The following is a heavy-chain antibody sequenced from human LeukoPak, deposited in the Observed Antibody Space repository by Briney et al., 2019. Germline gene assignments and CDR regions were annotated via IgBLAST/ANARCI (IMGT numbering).Heavy chain of an antibody. J-gene: IGHJ6*02. V-gene: IGHV1-2*04. CDR2: INPNSGGT. CDR1: GYTFTGYY. D-gene: IGHD2-15*01. CDR3: ARGYCSGGSCPAPHYYYGMDV. Sequence: ASVNVSCKASGYTFTGYYMHWVLQAPGQGLEWMGLINPNSGGTNYAQKFQGWVTMTRDTSISTAYMELSRLRSDDTAVYYCARGYCSGGSCPAPHYYYGMDVWGQGTTVTVSS.